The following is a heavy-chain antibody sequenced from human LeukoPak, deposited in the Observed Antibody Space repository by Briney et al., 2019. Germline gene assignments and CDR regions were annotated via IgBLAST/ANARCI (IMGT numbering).Heavy chain of an antibody. J-gene: IGHJ4*02. CDR1: GFIFSSYS. D-gene: IGHD3-10*01. V-gene: IGHV3-48*01. CDR3: AAGTPRGY. Sequence: PGGSLRLSCAASGFIFSSYSMNWVRQAPGKGLEWVSYISSSSNAIYYADSVKGRFTISRDNAKNSLYLQMNSLRADDTAVYYCAAGTPRGYWGQGTLVTVSS. CDR2: ISSSSNAI.